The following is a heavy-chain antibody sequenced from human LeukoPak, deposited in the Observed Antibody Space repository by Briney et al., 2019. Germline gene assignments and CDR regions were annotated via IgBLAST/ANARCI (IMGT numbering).Heavy chain of an antibody. CDR1: GVSISSSNSY. CDR2: IYYSGNT. D-gene: IGHD3-10*01. CDR3: AGLYYYGSGSPYFDY. V-gene: IGHV4-39*01. J-gene: IGHJ4*02. Sequence: SETLSLTCTVSGVSISSSNSYWGWIRQPPGKGLEWIGSIYYSGNTYYNASLKSQVSISIDTSKNQFSLRLTSVTAADTAVYYCAGLYYYGSGSPYFDYWGQGTLVTVSS.